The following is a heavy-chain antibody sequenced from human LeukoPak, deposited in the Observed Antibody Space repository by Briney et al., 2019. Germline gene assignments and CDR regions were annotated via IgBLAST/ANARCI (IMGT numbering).Heavy chain of an antibody. V-gene: IGHV1-46*01. D-gene: IGHD6-19*01. J-gene: IGHJ4*02. Sequence: KFQGRVTMTRDTSTSTVYMELSSLRSEDTAVYYCARDSNSSGLDYWGQETLVTVSS. CDR3: ARDSNSSGLDY.